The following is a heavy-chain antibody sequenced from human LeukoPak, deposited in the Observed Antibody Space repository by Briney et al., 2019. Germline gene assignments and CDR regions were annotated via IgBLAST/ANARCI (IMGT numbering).Heavy chain of an antibody. CDR2: IDGSGDKT. Sequence: GGSLRLSCAASGFTFSSYWMHWVRQVPGKGLVWVSSIDGSGDKTHYPDSVRGRFTVSRDNSKNTLYLQMNSLRVEDTATYFCAKVQFNWGPIDYWGQGTPVIVSS. V-gene: IGHV3-23*01. D-gene: IGHD7-27*01. CDR3: AKVQFNWGPIDY. CDR1: GFTFSSYW. J-gene: IGHJ4*02.